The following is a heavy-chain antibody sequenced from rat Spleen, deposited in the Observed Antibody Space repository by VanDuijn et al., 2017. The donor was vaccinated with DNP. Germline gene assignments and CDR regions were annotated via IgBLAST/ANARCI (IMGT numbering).Heavy chain of an antibody. CDR3: ATHLNYGSYGAMDA. CDR1: GFIFSNYD. V-gene: IGHV5-25*01. J-gene: IGHJ4*01. CDR2: ISTSGGNT. Sequence: EVQLVESGGGLVQPGRSLKLSCAASGFIFSNYDMVWVRQAPTKGLEWVASISTSGGNTYYRDSVKGRFTVSRDNAKSTLYLQMDSLRSEDTATYYCATHLNYGSYGAMDAWGQGTSVTVSS. D-gene: IGHD1-3*01.